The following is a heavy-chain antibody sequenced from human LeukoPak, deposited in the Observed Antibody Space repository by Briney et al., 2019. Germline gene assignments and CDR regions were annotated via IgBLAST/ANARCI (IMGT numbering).Heavy chain of an antibody. D-gene: IGHD4-17*01. Sequence: EASVKVSCKASGGTFSSYAISWVRQAPGQGLEWMGGIIPIFGTANYAQKFQGRVTITADESTSTAYMELSSLRSEDTAVYYCARESLDSPDLTVTSDYWGQGTLVTVSS. J-gene: IGHJ4*02. V-gene: IGHV1-69*13. CDR2: IIPIFGTA. CDR3: ARESLDSPDLTVTSDY. CDR1: GGTFSSYA.